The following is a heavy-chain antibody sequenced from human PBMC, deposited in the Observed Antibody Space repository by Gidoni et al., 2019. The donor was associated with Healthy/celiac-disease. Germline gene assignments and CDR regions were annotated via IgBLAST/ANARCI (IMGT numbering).Heavy chain of an antibody. V-gene: IGHV4-61*02. D-gene: IGHD5-18*01. CDR1: GGSISSVSYY. Sequence: QVQLQESGRGLVKPSQTLSLTCTVPGGSISSVSYYWSGTRQPAGKGLEWLGRIYTRGRTNYNPSLNSRVTISVDTSKNQFSLKLSSVTAADTAVYYCARGRVTYGMDVWGQGTTVTVSS. CDR3: ARGRVTYGMDV. J-gene: IGHJ6*02. CDR2: IYTRGRT.